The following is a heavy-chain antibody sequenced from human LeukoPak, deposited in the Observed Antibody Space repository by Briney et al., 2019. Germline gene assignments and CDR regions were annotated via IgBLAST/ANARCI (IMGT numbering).Heavy chain of an antibody. V-gene: IGHV1-69*04. D-gene: IGHD3-3*01. CDR2: IIPIFGIA. Sequence: SVKVSCKASGGTFSSYAISWVRQAPGQGPEWMGRIIPIFGIANYAQKFQGRVTITADKSTSTAYMELSSLRSEDTAVYYCAREVRFGVAITDGDYGMDVWGQGTTVTVSS. CDR3: AREVRFGVAITDGDYGMDV. CDR1: GGTFSSYA. J-gene: IGHJ6*02.